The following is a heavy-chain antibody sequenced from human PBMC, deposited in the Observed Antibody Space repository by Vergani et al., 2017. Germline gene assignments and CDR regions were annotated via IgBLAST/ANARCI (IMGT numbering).Heavy chain of an antibody. CDR2: ISYDGSNK. D-gene: IGHD6-13*01. Sequence: VQLLESGGGVVQPGRSLRLSCAASGFTFSSYGMHWVRQAPGKGLEWVAVISYDGSNKYYADSVKGRFTISRDNSKNTLYLQMNSLRAEDTAVYYCAKSRNSWYYFDYWGQGTLVTVSS. J-gene: IGHJ4*02. V-gene: IGHV3-30*18. CDR1: GFTFSSYG. CDR3: AKSRNSWYYFDY.